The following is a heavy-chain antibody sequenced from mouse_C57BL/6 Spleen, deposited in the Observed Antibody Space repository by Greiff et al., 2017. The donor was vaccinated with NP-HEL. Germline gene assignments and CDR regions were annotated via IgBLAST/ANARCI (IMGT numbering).Heavy chain of an antibody. J-gene: IGHJ2*01. V-gene: IGHV1-85*01. CDR1: GYTFTSYD. CDR3: AREGENPY. Sequence: QVQLQQSGPELVKPGASVKLSCKASGYTFTSYDINWVKQRPGQGLEWIGWIYPRGGSTKYNEKFKGKATLTVTTSSSPTSMELHGQTSEDSAVYFGAREGENPYWGQGTTLTVSS. CDR2: IYPRGGST.